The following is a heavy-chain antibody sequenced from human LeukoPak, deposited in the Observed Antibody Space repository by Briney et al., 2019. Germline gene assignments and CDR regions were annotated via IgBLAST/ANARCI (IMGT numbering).Heavy chain of an antibody. CDR3: ARSRLNDYFDY. J-gene: IGHJ4*02. CDR2: IGTAGDT. Sequence: GGSLRLSCAASEFTFSSCDMHWVRQATGKGLEWVSAIGTAGDTYYPGSVKGRFTISRENTKNSLYLQMNSLRAGDTAVYYCARSRLNDYFDYWGQGTLVTVSS. V-gene: IGHV3-13*01. CDR1: EFTFSSCD.